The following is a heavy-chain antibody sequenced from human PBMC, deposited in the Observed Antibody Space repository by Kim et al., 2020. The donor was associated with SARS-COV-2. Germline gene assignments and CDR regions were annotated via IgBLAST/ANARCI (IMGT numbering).Heavy chain of an antibody. V-gene: IGHV3-7*05. D-gene: IGHD3-16*01. CDR1: GFTFYDYW. J-gene: IGHJ4*02. CDR3: ARDWGDY. CDR2: IKQDGSES. Sequence: GGSLRLSCVGSGFTFYDYWMTWVRLAPGKGLEWLAVIKQDGSESYYVDSVRGRFTISRDNAENSFYLQMNSLRADDTAVYYCARDWGDYWGQGTLVTVPS.